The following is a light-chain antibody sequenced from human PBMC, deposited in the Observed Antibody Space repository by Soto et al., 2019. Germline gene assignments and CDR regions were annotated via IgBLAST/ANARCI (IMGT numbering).Light chain of an antibody. CDR2: EVS. J-gene: IGLJ3*02. CDR3: TSYAGSNIWV. CDR1: SSDVGAYKY. V-gene: IGLV2-8*01. Sequence: QSALTQPPSASGSPGQSVTISCTGTSSDVGAYKYVSWYQQYPGKAPKLMIYEVSRRPSGVPDRFSGSKSGNTASLTVSGIQAEDEADYYCTSYAGSNIWVFGGGTKVTAL.